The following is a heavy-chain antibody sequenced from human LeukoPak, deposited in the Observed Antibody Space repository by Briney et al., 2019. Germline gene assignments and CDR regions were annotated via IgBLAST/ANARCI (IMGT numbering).Heavy chain of an antibody. CDR2: IYYSGST. CDR3: ARGRVAVADEFDY. Sequence: PSETLSLTCTVSGGSISSYYWSWIRQPPGKGLERIGYIYYSGSTNYNPSLKSRVTISVDTSKNQFSLKLSSVTAADTAVYYCARGRVAVADEFDYWGQGTLVTVSS. J-gene: IGHJ4*02. V-gene: IGHV4-59*01. CDR1: GGSISSYY. D-gene: IGHD6-19*01.